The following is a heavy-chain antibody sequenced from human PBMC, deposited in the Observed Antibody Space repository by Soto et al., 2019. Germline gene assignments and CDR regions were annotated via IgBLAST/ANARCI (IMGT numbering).Heavy chain of an antibody. Sequence: GASVKVSCKASGGTFSNYAISWVRQAPGQGLEWMGGIILPFGTANYAQKFQGRVTITADESMTTAYMELRSLRSNDTAIYYCAMVDVYVTPSPQDVWGQGTTVTVSS. CDR1: GGTFSNYA. V-gene: IGHV1-69*13. D-gene: IGHD3-16*01. CDR2: IILPFGTA. J-gene: IGHJ6*02. CDR3: AMVDVYVTPSPQDV.